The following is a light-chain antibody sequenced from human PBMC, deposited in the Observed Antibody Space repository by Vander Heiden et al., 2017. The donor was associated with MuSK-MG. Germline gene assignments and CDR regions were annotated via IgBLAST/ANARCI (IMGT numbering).Light chain of an antibody. CDR3: YCATDNYLGL. CDR1: VLGRKY. Sequence: YELTQPSSVSVSPGQTARITCTGDVLGRKYARWFQQKPGQAPLLLVYKDSERPSGIPGRFSGSSSGTTITVTISGAQVEDEAEYYCYCATDNYLGLFGGGTKLTVL. V-gene: IGLV3-27*01. J-gene: IGLJ2*01. CDR2: KDS.